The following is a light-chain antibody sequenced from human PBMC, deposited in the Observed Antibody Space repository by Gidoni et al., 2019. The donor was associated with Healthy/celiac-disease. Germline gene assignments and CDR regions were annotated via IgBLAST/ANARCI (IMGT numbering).Light chain of an antibody. CDR1: QSISSY. CDR2: AAS. J-gene: IGKJ2*01. CDR3: QQSYSTPRT. V-gene: IGKV1-39*01. Sequence: IQMTQSPSYLSASVGDRVTITCRASQSISSYLNWYQQKPGKAPKLLIYAASRLQSGVPSRFSGSGSGTDFTLTISSLHPEDFATYYCQQSYSTPRTFGQXTKLEIK.